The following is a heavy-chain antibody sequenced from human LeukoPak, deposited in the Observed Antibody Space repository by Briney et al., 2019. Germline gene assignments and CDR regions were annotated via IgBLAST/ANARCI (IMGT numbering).Heavy chain of an antibody. D-gene: IGHD3-22*01. CDR3: ARLRDYYDTSSFYFDY. CDR1: GGSFISYY. V-gene: IGHV4-59*08. Sequence: PSETLSLTCLVPGGSFISYYWSWFRQPPGKGLGGIGYIYYSGRTNYNSSLKSRVTISVDTSKNQFSLKLNSVTAADTAVYYCARLRDYYDTSSFYFDYWGQGTLVTVSS. CDR2: IYYSGRT. J-gene: IGHJ4*02.